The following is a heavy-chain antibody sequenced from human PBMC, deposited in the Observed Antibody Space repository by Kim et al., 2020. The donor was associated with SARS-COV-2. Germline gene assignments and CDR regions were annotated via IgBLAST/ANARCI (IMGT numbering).Heavy chain of an antibody. J-gene: IGHJ4*02. V-gene: IGHV3-23*01. D-gene: IGHD1-1*01. Sequence: FADSVKGRFTISRDNFKNTLYLQMNSLRADDTAVYYCAKDPDEGEPTTSDWGPGAPVTVSS. CDR3: AKDPDEGEPTTSD.